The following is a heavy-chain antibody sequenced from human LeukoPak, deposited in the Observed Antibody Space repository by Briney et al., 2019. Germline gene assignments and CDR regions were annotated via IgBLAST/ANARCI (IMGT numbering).Heavy chain of an antibody. Sequence: PGRSLRLSCAASGFTFDDYAMHWVRQAPGKGLEWVSGISWNSGSIGYADSVKGRFTISRDNAKSSLYLQMNSLRAEDTALYYCAKGPIYGNYFDYWGQGTLVTVSS. CDR2: ISWNSGSI. CDR1: GFTFDDYA. J-gene: IGHJ4*02. V-gene: IGHV3-9*01. CDR3: AKGPIYGNYFDY. D-gene: IGHD3-16*01.